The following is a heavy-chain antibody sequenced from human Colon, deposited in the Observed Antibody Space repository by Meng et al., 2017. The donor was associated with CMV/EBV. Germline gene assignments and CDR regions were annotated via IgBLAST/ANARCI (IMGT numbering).Heavy chain of an antibody. Sequence: GESLKISCAASGFSFIEYGMHWVRQTPGRGLEWVAFIRMDESDKFYGDSVRGRFTVSRDNRKNTLYLQMNSLRADDTAVYYCARVPYSSHSGLDFWGQGTLVTVSS. J-gene: IGHJ1*01. CDR2: IRMDESDK. D-gene: IGHD6-13*01. CDR3: ARVPYSSHSGLDF. CDR1: GFSFIEYG. V-gene: IGHV3-30*02.